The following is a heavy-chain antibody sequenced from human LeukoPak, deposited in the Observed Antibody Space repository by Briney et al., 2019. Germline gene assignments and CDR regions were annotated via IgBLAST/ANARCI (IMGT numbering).Heavy chain of an antibody. CDR2: IYYSGST. CDR3: ARHETDTLGSYYYMDV. Sequence: SETLSLTCTVSGGSISSSSYYWGWIRQPPWKGLEWIGSIYYSGSTYYNPSLKSRVTISVDTSKNQFSLKLSSVTAADTAVYYCARHETDTLGSYYYMDVWGKGTTVTVSS. J-gene: IGHJ6*03. D-gene: IGHD1-14*01. CDR1: GGSISSSSYY. V-gene: IGHV4-39*01.